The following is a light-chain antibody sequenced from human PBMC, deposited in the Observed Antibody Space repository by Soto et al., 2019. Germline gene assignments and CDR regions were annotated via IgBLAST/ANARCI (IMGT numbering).Light chain of an antibody. J-gene: IGLJ2*01. V-gene: IGLV3-1*01. CDR3: QAWDSSTVSKN. CDR2: QDS. Sequence: SYELTQPPSVSVSPGQTASITCSGDKLGDKYACWYQQKPGQSPVLVIYQDSKRPSGIPERFSGSNSGNTATLTISGTQAMDEADYYCQAWDSSTVSKNFGGGTKLTVL. CDR1: KLGDKY.